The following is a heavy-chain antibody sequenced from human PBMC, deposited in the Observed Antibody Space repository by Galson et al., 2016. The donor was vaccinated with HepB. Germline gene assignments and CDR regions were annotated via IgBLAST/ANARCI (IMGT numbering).Heavy chain of an antibody. CDR1: GGSISSSSYY. CDR2: IYYSGST. D-gene: IGHD3-10*01. V-gene: IGHV4-39*01. CDR3: ARLELPFTSGFDY. J-gene: IGHJ4*02. Sequence: SETLSLTCTVSGGSISSSSYYWGWIRQPPGKGLEWIGSIYYSGSTYSNPSLKSRVTISVDTSKNQFSLKLSSVTAADTAVYYCARLELPFTSGFDYWGQGTLVTVSS.